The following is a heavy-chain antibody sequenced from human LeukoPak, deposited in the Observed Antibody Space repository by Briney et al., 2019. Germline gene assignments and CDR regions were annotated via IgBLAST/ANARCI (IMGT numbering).Heavy chain of an antibody. CDR2: ISYDGSNK. V-gene: IGHV3-30*04. Sequence: GSLRLSCAASGFTFSSYAMHWVRQAPGKGLEWVAVISYDGSNKYYADSVKGRFTISRDNSKNTLYLQMNSLRAEDTAVYYCARSYYYDSSGYRRFLNWFDLWGQGTLVTVSS. CDR3: ARSYYYDSSGYRRFLNWFDL. J-gene: IGHJ5*02. D-gene: IGHD3-22*01. CDR1: GFTFSSYA.